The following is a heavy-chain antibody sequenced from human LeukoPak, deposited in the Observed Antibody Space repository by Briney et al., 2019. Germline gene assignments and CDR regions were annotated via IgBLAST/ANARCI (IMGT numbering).Heavy chain of an antibody. CDR2: ISGSGGST. CDR1: GFTFSSYA. J-gene: IGHJ5*02. Sequence: GGSLRLSCAASGFTFSSYAMSWVRQAPGKGLEWVSAISGSGGSTYYADSVKGRFTISRDNSKNTLYLQMNSLRAEDTAVYYCAKDRNVKRPMGSVLDPPDWFGPWGQGTLVTVSS. CDR3: AKDRNVKRPMGSVLDPPDWFGP. V-gene: IGHV3-23*01. D-gene: IGHD3-10*01.